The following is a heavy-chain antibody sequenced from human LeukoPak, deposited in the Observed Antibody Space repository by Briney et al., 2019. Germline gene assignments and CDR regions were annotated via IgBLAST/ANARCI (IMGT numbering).Heavy chain of an antibody. CDR1: GLTFSNYA. V-gene: IGHV3-23*01. Sequence: GGSLRLSCAASGLTFSNYAMNWVRQAPGKGLVWVSAISGSGSNTYYADSVKGRFTISRDNSKNTLSLQMNSLRAEDTAVYYCAAGRSGYWGQGTLVTVSS. CDR2: ISGSGSNT. J-gene: IGHJ4*02. CDR3: AAGRSGY. D-gene: IGHD3-3*01.